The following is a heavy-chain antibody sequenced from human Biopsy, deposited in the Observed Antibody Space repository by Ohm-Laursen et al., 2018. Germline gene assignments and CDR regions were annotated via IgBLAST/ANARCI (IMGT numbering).Heavy chain of an antibody. Sequence: SVKVSCNASGYPFITYGISWVRQAPGQGLEWMGWISAYNGHTKFARKFQDRVTMTTDTSTTTASMDLRSLRSDDTAVYYCARDPHGEGRDYGSYFDYWGQGTLVTVSS. D-gene: IGHD4-17*01. V-gene: IGHV1-18*01. CDR3: ARDPHGEGRDYGSYFDY. CDR1: GYPFITYG. J-gene: IGHJ4*02. CDR2: ISAYNGHT.